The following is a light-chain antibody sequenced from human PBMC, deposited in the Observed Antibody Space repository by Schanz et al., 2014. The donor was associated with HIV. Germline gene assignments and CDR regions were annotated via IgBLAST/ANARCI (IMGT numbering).Light chain of an antibody. J-gene: IGLJ1*01. CDR1: SSDVGGYKY. CDR3: GSYTFASTPYV. Sequence: QSALTQPPSASGSPGQSVTISCTGTSSDVGGYKYVSWYQQHPGKAPKLLIYEVSKRPLGVPDRFSGSKSGNTASLTVSGLQAEDEADYYCGSYTFASTPYVFGSGTKLTVL. CDR2: EVS. V-gene: IGLV2-8*01.